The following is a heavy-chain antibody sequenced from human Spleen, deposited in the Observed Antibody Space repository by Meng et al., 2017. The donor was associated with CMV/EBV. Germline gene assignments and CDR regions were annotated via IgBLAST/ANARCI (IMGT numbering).Heavy chain of an antibody. CDR3: AKVLVGGVVPDYFDY. CDR2: IKEDGSEK. V-gene: IGHV3-7*03. CDR1: GFTFSSFW. J-gene: IGHJ4*02. D-gene: IGHD3-3*01. Sequence: GGSLRLSCAASGFTFSSFWMSWVRQAPGKGLEWVANIKEDGSEKHDVDSVRGRLTISRDNAKNSLYLQMNSLRAEDTAVYYCAKVLVGGVVPDYFDYWGQGTLVTVSS.